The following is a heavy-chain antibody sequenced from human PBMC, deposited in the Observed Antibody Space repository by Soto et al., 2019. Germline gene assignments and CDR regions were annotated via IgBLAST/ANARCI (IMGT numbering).Heavy chain of an antibody. CDR2: IESDGSTT. D-gene: IGHD5-18*01. J-gene: IGHJ4*02. CDR1: GFTFRSYW. CDR3: ARDFLGYGFDY. V-gene: IGHV3-74*01. Sequence: GGSLRLSCAASGFTFRSYWMHWVRQAPGKGLVWVSRIESDGSTTTYADSVKGRFTISRDNAKNTLFLQMNSLTAEDTAVYYCARDFLGYGFDYWGQGALVTVSS.